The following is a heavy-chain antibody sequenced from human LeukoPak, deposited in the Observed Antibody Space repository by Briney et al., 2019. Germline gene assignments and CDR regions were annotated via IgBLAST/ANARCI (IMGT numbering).Heavy chain of an antibody. D-gene: IGHD4-17*01. CDR3: ARGSAYGDYDFDY. CDR1: GFTFSSYA. J-gene: IGHJ4*02. Sequence: PGGSLRLSCAASGFTFSSYAMSWVRQAPGKGLEWVAVISYDGSNEYYSDSVKGRFTISRDNSKSTLYLQMNSLRTDDTAVYYCARGSAYGDYDFDYWGQGILVTVSS. CDR2: ISYDGSNE. V-gene: IGHV3-30-3*01.